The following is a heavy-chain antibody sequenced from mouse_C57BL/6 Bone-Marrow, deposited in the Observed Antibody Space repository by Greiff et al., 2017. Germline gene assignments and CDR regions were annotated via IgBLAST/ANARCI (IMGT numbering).Heavy chain of an antibody. CDR1: GFTFSSYG. D-gene: IGHD6-2*01. J-gene: IGHJ1*03. CDR3: ASLSRWCFDF. V-gene: IGHV5-6*01. CDR2: ISSGGSYT. Sequence: EVQRVESGGDLVKPGGSLKLSCAASGFTFSSYGMSWVRQTPDKRLEWVATISSGGSYTYYPDSVKGRFTISIDNAKNTLYLQMSSLKNEDTAMYYCASLSRWCFDFGGTGTAVTVSS.